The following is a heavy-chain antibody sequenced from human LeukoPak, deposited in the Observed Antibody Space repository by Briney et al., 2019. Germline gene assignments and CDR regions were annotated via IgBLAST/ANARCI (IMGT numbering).Heavy chain of an antibody. J-gene: IGHJ4*02. CDR3: ARVLGAHRYGSIDH. Sequence: ASVKASCKASGYTFTTYYMHWVRQAPGQELEWMGIINPSSGSTSYAQKFQGRVTMTRDTSTSTVYMELSSLRSEDTAIYYCARVLGAHRYGSIDHWGQGTLVTVSS. V-gene: IGHV1-46*01. CDR1: GYTFTTYY. D-gene: IGHD5-18*01. CDR2: INPSSGST.